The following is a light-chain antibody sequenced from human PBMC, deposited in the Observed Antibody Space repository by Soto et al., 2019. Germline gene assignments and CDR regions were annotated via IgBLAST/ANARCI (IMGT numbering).Light chain of an antibody. CDR2: DVS. CDR3: SSYTSSSKV. CDR1: SSDVGGYNY. Sequence: QSVLTQPASVSGSPGQSITISCTGTSSDVGGYNYVSWYQQHPGKAPKLMIYDVSNRPSGVSNRFSGSKSGNTASLTIFGLQAEDEADYYCSSYTSSSKVFGTGTKVTVL. V-gene: IGLV2-14*01. J-gene: IGLJ1*01.